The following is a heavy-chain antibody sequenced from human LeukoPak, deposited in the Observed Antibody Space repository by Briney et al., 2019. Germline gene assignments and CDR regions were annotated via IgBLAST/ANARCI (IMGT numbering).Heavy chain of an antibody. V-gene: IGHV3-7*01. CDR1: GFNFSTYW. Sequence: PGGSLRLSCAVSGFNFSTYWMSWVRQAPGKGLEWVANIKQDGSEKYYVDSVKGRFAISRDNAKNSLYLQMNSLRAEDTAVYYCARASRDSWGQGTLAIVSS. J-gene: IGHJ4*02. CDR3: ARASRDS. CDR2: IKQDGSEK.